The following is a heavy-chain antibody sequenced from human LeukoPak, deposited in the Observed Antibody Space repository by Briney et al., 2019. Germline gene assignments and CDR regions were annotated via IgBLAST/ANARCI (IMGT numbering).Heavy chain of an antibody. V-gene: IGHV1-24*01. CDR1: GYTLTELS. Sequence: GASVKVSCKVSGYTLTELSMHWVRQAPGKGLEWMGGFDPEDGETIYAQKFQGRVTMTEDTSTDTAYVELSSLRSEDTAVYYCATVAMVRGVTNWFDPWGQGTLVTVSS. D-gene: IGHD3-10*01. CDR3: ATVAMVRGVTNWFDP. CDR2: FDPEDGET. J-gene: IGHJ5*02.